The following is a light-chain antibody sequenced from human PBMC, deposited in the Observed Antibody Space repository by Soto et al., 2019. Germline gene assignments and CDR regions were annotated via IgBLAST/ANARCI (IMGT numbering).Light chain of an antibody. CDR1: SGHSSYI. CDR2: LEGSGSY. V-gene: IGLV4-60*02. Sequence: QPVLTQSSSASASLGSSVKLTCTLSSGHSSYIIAWHQQQPGKAPRYLMKLEGSGSYNKGSGVPDRFSGSSSGADRYLTISNLQFEDEADYYCETWDFNTRVFGGGTKRTVL. CDR3: ETWDFNTRV. J-gene: IGLJ3*02.